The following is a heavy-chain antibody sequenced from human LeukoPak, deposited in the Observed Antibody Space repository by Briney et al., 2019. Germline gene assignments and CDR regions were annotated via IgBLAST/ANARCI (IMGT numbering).Heavy chain of an antibody. J-gene: IGHJ4*02. V-gene: IGHV3-11*06. Sequence: GGSLTLSCAPSGLTFSVYYMSCIRGAPGGGVEWVLYISSSGSDTNYADSVKGRFTISRDNAKNSLYLQMNSLRAEDTAVYYCARDRAYCAYNSDYWGQGTLVTVSS. CDR2: ISSSGSDT. D-gene: IGHD2-21*01. CDR1: GLTFSVYY. CDR3: ARDRAYCAYNSDY.